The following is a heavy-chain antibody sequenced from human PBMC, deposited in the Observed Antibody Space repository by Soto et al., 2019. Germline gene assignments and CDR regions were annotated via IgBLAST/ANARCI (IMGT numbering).Heavy chain of an antibody. CDR2: ISSSSYI. V-gene: IGHV3-21*01. CDR3: ARDSDPLPGIAVAGTSAY. D-gene: IGHD6-19*01. Sequence: LRLSCAASGFTFSSYSMNWVRQAPGKGLEWVSSISSSSYIYYADSVKGRFTISRDNAKNSLYLQMNSLRAEDTAVYYCARDSDPLPGIAVAGTSAYWGQGTLVTVSS. J-gene: IGHJ4*02. CDR1: GFTFSSYS.